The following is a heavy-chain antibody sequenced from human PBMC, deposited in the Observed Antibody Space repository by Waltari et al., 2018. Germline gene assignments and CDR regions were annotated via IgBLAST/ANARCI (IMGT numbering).Heavy chain of an antibody. V-gene: IGHV1-69*10. CDR1: GGTFSSYA. Sequence: QVQLVQSGAEVKKPGSSVKVSCKASGGTFSSYAISWVRQAPGQGLEWMGGIIPILGIANYEQKVQGRVTITADKSTSTAYMELSSLRSEDTAVYYCARGYSSSSLRTPFDYWGQGTLVTVSS. CDR3: ARGYSSSSLRTPFDY. J-gene: IGHJ4*02. D-gene: IGHD6-6*01. CDR2: IIPILGIA.